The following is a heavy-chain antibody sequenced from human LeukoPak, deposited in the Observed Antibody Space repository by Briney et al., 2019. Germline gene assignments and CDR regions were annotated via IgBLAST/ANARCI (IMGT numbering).Heavy chain of an antibody. CDR2: LYSGGNT. Sequence: GGSLRLSCAASGFIVSSNYMSWVRQAPGKGLEWVSVLYSGGNTYYADSVKGRFTISRDTSKNTLYLQMNSLRAEDTAVYYCAKSVLYSSGWSDYYFDYWGQGTLVTVSS. V-gene: IGHV3-53*01. CDR1: GFIVSSNY. CDR3: AKSVLYSSGWSDYYFDY. J-gene: IGHJ4*02. D-gene: IGHD6-19*01.